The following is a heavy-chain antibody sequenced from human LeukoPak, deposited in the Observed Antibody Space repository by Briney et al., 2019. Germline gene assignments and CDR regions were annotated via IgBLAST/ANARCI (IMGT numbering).Heavy chain of an antibody. Sequence: SQTLSLTCAISGDSVSSNSAAWNWIRQSPSRGLEWLGRTYYRSKWYNDYAVSVKSRITISPDTSKNQFSLQLNSVTPEDTAVYYCARGRRSIDSSGYYYRWFDPWGQGTLVTVSS. D-gene: IGHD3-22*01. CDR2: TYYRSKWYN. CDR3: ARGRRSIDSSGYYYRWFDP. V-gene: IGHV6-1*01. J-gene: IGHJ5*02. CDR1: GDSVSSNSAA.